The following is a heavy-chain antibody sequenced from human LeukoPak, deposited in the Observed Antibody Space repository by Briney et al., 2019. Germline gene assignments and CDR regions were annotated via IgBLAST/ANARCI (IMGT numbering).Heavy chain of an antibody. V-gene: IGHV4-59*13. Sequence: AETLSLTCTVSGDSISSYYWSWLRQPPGKGLEGLGYMYYRGSTNYNPPRKSRVTISVDTSKNQFALKLSSVTPADTAVYYCARTRGPCSGGSCYSIFDYWGQGTLVTVSS. CDR3: ARTRGPCSGGSCYSIFDY. CDR2: MYYRGST. J-gene: IGHJ4*02. CDR1: GDSISSYY. D-gene: IGHD2-15*01.